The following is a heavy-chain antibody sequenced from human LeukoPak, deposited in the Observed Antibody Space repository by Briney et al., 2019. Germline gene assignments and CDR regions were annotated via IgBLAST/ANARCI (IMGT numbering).Heavy chain of an antibody. J-gene: IGHJ2*01. D-gene: IGHD3-22*01. CDR3: ARDRRDYDSSGYYKNNYWYFYL. CDR2: ISWNSGSI. Sequence: TGRSLRLSCAASGFTFDDYAMHWVRQAPGKGLEWVSGISWNSGSIGYADSVKGRFTISRDNSKNPLYLQMNSLRAQDTAVYYCARDRRDYDSSGYYKNNYWYFYLWGRGNLVTVSS. V-gene: IGHV3-9*01. CDR1: GFTFDDYA.